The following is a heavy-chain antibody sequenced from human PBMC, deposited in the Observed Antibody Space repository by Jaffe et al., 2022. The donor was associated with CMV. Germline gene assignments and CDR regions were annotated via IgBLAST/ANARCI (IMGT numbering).Heavy chain of an antibody. Sequence: QVQLVESGGGVVQPGRSLRLSCAASGFTFSSYGMHWVRQAPGKGLEWVAVIWYDGSNKYYADSVKGRFTISRDNSKNTLYLQMNSLRAEDTAVYYCARSGYCSSTSCYSSIGGYYYYYYMDVWGKGTTVTVSS. CDR2: IWYDGSNK. D-gene: IGHD2-2*03. CDR3: ARSGYCSSTSCYSSIGGYYYYYYMDV. J-gene: IGHJ6*03. V-gene: IGHV3-33*08. CDR1: GFTFSSYG.